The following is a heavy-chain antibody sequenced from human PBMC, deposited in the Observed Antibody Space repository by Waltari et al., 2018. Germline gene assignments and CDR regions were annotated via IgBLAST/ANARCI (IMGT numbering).Heavy chain of an antibody. CDR1: GFTFSSYS. D-gene: IGHD2-2*02. CDR2: ISSSSSYI. J-gene: IGHJ6*02. Sequence: EVQLVESGGGLVKPGGSLRLSCAASGFTFSSYSMNWARQAPGKGLEWVSSISSSSSYIYYADSVKGRFTISRDNAKNSLYLQMNSLRAEDTAVYYCARVFPNIVVVPAAIRPSYYYYGMDVWGQGTTVTVSS. CDR3: ARVFPNIVVVPAAIRPSYYYYGMDV. V-gene: IGHV3-21*01.